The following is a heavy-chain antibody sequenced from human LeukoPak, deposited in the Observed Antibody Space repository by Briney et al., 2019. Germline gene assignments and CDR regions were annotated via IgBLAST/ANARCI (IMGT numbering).Heavy chain of an antibody. CDR3: ARGSHTAMVL. CDR1: GGSFSGYY. Sequence: PSETLSLTCAVYGGSFSGYYWSWIRQPPGKGLEWIGEINHSGSTNYNPSLKSRVTISVDTSKNQFSLKLSSVTAADTAVYYCARGSHTAMVLWGQGTLVTVSS. J-gene: IGHJ4*02. V-gene: IGHV4-34*01. CDR2: INHSGST. D-gene: IGHD5-18*01.